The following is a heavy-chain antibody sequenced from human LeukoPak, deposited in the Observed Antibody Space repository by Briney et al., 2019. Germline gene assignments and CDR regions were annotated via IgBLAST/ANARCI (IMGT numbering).Heavy chain of an antibody. J-gene: IGHJ4*02. CDR1: GFTFSSYE. CDR3: TMEYFGGDCYSSFFDY. Sequence: GGSLRLSCAASGFTFSSYEMNWVRQAPGKGLEWVSYISSSGSTIYYADSVKGRFTISRDNAKNSLYLQMNSLRAEDTAAYYCTMEYFGGDCYSSFFDYRGQGTLVTVSS. CDR2: ISSSGSTI. V-gene: IGHV3-48*03. D-gene: IGHD2-21*02.